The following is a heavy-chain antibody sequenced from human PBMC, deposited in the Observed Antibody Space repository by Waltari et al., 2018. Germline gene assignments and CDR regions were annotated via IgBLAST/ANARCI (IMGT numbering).Heavy chain of an antibody. J-gene: IGHJ3*02. V-gene: IGHV4-39*07. D-gene: IGHD3-10*01. CDR1: AGSISRSSYY. CDR2: IYYSGST. Sequence: QLQLQESGPGLVKPSETLSLTCPVPAGSISRSSYYWGWHRQPPGKGLEWIGSIYYSGSTYYNPSLKSRVTISVDTSKNQFSLKLSSVTAADTAVYYCARRIITMEGRDAFDIWGQGTMVTVSS. CDR3: ARRIITMEGRDAFDI.